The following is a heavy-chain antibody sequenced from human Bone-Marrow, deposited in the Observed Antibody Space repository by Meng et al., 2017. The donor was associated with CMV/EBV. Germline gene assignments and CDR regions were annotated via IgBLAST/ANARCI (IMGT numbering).Heavy chain of an antibody. CDR1: GGSISSYY. CDR3: AREYISSPGVDYFDD. J-gene: IGHJ4*02. V-gene: IGHV4-59*01. D-gene: IGHD6-6*01. Sequence: SETLSLTCTVSGGSISSYYWSCIRQPPGKGLEWIGYIYYSGSTNYNPSLKSRVTISVDTSKYQIFLKLSSVTAAHAAVYCCAREYISSPGVDYFDDWGQGTLVTVSS. CDR2: IYYSGST.